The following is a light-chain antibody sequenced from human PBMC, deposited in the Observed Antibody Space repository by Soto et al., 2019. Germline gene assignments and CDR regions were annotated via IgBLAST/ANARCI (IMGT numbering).Light chain of an antibody. CDR1: QTINTW. J-gene: IGKJ5*01. Sequence: DLQMTPSPSTLSASVGDRVTITCRASQTINTWLAWYQQKPGKAPKLLIYKASSLESGVPSRFSGSGSGTEFTLTISSLQPDDYATYYCQQYDSYLITFGQGTRLEIK. V-gene: IGKV1-5*03. CDR3: QQYDSYLIT. CDR2: KAS.